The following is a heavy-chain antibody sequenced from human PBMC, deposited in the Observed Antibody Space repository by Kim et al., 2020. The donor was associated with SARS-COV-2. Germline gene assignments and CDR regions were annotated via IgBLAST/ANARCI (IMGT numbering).Heavy chain of an antibody. D-gene: IGHD2-21*02. J-gene: IGHJ3*02. V-gene: IGHV3-66*01. CDR3: ARDYSYCGGDCYSVAFDI. CDR2: IYSGGST. CDR1: GFTVSSNY. Sequence: GGSLRLSCAASGFTVSSNYMSWVSQAPGKGLEWVSVIYSGGSTYYADSVKGRFTISRDNSKNTLYLQMNSLRAEDTAVYYCARDYSYCGGDCYSVAFDIWGQGTMVTVSS.